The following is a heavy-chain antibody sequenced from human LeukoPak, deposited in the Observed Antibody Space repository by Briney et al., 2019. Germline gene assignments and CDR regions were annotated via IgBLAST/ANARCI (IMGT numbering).Heavy chain of an antibody. J-gene: IGHJ4*02. Sequence: GESLKISCKGSGYTFTNDWIGWVRQMPGKGLEWMGIIFPGDSDTRYSPSFQGQVTISADKSISTAYLQWSSLKASDTAMYYCARFGYYYGSGSRVDYWGQGTLVTVSS. D-gene: IGHD3-10*01. CDR1: GYTFTNDW. V-gene: IGHV5-51*01. CDR3: ARFGYYYGSGSRVDY. CDR2: IFPGDSDT.